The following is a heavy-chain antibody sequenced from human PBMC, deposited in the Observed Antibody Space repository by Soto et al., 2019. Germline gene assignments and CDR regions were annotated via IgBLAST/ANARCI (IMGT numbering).Heavy chain of an antibody. CDR2: IIPIFGTA. CDR3: ASTGGIVGATRCWFDP. V-gene: IGHV1-69*13. J-gene: IGHJ5*02. Sequence: SVKVSCKASGGTFSSDAISWVRHAPGQGLDWMGGIIPIFGTANYAQKFQGRVTITADESTSTAYMERSSLRSEDTAVYYCASTGGIVGATRCWFDPWGQGTLGTVSS. CDR1: GGTFSSDA. D-gene: IGHD1-26*01.